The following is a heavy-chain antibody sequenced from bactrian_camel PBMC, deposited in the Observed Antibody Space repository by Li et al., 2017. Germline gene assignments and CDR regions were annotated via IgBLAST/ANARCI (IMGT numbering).Heavy chain of an antibody. V-gene: IGHV3-1*01. J-gene: IGHJ4*01. D-gene: IGHD4*01. CDR2: ISWSGDST. Sequence: VQLVESGGGLVQPGGSLRLSCVASGFTFDDYPMGWIRQAPGKGLEWVSAISWSGDSTNYADSLKGQFTISRDNAKNTVYLQMNSLRPEDSADYFCATNPPRQPRDDDEPSCDEYIEWGQGTQVTVS. CDR1: GFTFDDYP. CDR3: ATNPPRQPRDDDEPSCDEYIE.